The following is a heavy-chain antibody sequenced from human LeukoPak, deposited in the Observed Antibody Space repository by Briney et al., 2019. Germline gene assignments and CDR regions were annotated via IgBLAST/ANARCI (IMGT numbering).Heavy chain of an antibody. D-gene: IGHD4-17*01. CDR3: ARDYGDYPSGWFDP. V-gene: IGHV3-21*01. CDR2: ISSSSSYI. CDR1: GFTFSSYS. Sequence: PGGSLRLSCAASGFTFSSYSMNWVRQAPGKGLEWVSSISSSSSYIYYADSVKGRFTISRDNAKNSLYLQMNSLRAEDTAVYYCARDYGDYPSGWFDPWGQGTLVTVSS. J-gene: IGHJ5*02.